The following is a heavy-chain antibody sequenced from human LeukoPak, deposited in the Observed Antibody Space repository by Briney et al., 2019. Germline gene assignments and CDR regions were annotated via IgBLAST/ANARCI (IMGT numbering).Heavy chain of an antibody. Sequence: SETLSLTCAVYGGSFSSYYLTWIRQPPGKGLEWIADINHGGSASYDPSLKSRATISVDTSKNQFSLKLSSVTAADTAVYYCARRGGYGSGYYYVGYYFDYWGQGTLVTVSS. J-gene: IGHJ4*02. CDR2: INHGGSA. CDR1: GGSFSSYY. D-gene: IGHD3-22*01. CDR3: ARRGGYGSGYYYVGYYFDY. V-gene: IGHV4-34*01.